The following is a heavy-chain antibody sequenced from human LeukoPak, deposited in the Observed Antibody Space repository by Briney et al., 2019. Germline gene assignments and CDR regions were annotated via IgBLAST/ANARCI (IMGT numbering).Heavy chain of an antibody. D-gene: IGHD1-7*01. CDR3: ARGSAPQPSWNYFMLDY. CDR1: GYTFTGYY. J-gene: IGHJ4*02. V-gene: IGHV1-2*02. CDR2: INPNSGGT. Sequence: ASVKVSCKASGYTFTGYYMHWVRQAPGQGLEWMGWINPNSGGTNYAQKFQGRVTMTRDTSISTAYMELSRLRSDDTAVYYCARGSAPQPSWNYFMLDYWGQGTLVTVSS.